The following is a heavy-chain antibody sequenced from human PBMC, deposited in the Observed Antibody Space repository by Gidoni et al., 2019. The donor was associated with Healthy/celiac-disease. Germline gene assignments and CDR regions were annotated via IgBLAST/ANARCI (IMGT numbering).Heavy chain of an antibody. Sequence: EVQLLESGGGLVQPGGSLRLSCAASGFTFSSYAMSWVRQAPGKGLEWVSAISGSGGSTYYADSVKGRFTISRDNSKNTLYLQMNSLRAEDTAVYYCAKTIAAANYYYYYMDVWGKGTTVTVSS. CDR2: ISGSGGST. CDR1: GFTFSSYA. CDR3: AKTIAAANYYYYYMDV. D-gene: IGHD6-13*01. J-gene: IGHJ6*03. V-gene: IGHV3-23*01.